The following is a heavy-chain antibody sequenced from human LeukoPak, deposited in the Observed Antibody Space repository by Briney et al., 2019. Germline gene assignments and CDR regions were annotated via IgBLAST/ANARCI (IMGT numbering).Heavy chain of an antibody. V-gene: IGHV3-20*04. J-gene: IGHJ4*02. CDR3: AREVSSGWYSDH. CDR1: GFTFDDYG. CDR2: IKWNCGST. D-gene: IGHD6-19*01. Sequence: GSLRLSCATSGFTFDDYGISWVRQSPAKWLDWDSGIKWNCGSTGYADSVEGVFTISTNNPDNSLYLQINRLRAENTAVYYCAREVSSGWYSDHWGQGPLVTVSS.